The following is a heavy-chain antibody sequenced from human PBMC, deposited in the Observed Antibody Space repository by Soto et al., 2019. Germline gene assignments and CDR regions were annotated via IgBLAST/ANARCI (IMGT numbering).Heavy chain of an antibody. CDR3: ASPYDSSTMLDY. V-gene: IGHV1-69*13. Sequence: VASVKVSCKASGGTFSSYAISWVRQAPGQGLEWMGGIIPIFGTANYAQKFQGRVTITADESTSTAYMELSSLRSEDTAVYYCASPYDSSTMLDYWGQGTLVTVSS. J-gene: IGHJ4*02. CDR1: GGTFSSYA. D-gene: IGHD3-22*01. CDR2: IIPIFGTA.